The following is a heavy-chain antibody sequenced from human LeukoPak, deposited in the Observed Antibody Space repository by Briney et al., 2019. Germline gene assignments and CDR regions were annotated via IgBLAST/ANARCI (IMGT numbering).Heavy chain of an antibody. CDR2: ISSSSSFI. CDR1: GFTFSNYG. J-gene: IGHJ4*02. Sequence: GGSLRLSCAASGFTFSNYGMHWVRQAPGRGLEWVSSISSSSSFIYYADSVKGRFTISRDNAKNSLYLQMNSLRAEDTAVYYCARDHMVRGEIDYWGQGTLVTVSS. D-gene: IGHD3-10*01. CDR3: ARDHMVRGEIDY. V-gene: IGHV3-21*01.